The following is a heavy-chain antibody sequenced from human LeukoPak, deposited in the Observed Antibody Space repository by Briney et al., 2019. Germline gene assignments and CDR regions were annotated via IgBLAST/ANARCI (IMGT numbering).Heavy chain of an antibody. D-gene: IGHD2-15*01. CDR2: IKHDGSEE. CDR3: AGGQGWHFDL. CDR1: GITFSSLW. J-gene: IGHJ2*01. Sequence: GGSLRLSCAASGITFSSLWMSWFRQAPGKGLEWVADIKHDGSEEHYVASVKGRFTISRDNAKLYLQMNSQRAEDTAVYYCAGGQGWHFDLWGRGTLITVSS. V-gene: IGHV3-7*01.